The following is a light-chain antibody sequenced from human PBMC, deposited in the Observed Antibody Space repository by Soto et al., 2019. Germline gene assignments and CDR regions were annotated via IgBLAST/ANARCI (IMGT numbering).Light chain of an antibody. Sequence: DIQMTQSPSTLAASVGDTVTMTCRSSSKWLAWYQKKPGKAPKLLIYDVSNLERGVPARFSGSGSGTDFTLTISSLEPEDFAVYYCQQRTNWQSTFGGGTTVDIK. CDR1: SSSKW. CDR2: DVS. V-gene: IGKV1-5*01. CDR3: QQRTNWQST. J-gene: IGKJ4*01.